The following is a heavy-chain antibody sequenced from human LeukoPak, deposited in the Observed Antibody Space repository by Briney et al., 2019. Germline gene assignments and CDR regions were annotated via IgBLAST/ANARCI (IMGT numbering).Heavy chain of an antibody. V-gene: IGHV3-23*01. J-gene: IGHJ3*02. CDR1: GFTFSNYA. Sequence: GGSLRLSCATSGFTFSNYAMSWVRQAPGKGLEWVSTISGSGGTTYYADSVKGRFTISRDNSKNTLYLQMNTLRAEDTAVYYCAKDLLQTFFFDSSGYYSDAFGMWGQGTMVTVSP. CDR3: AKDLLQTFFFDSSGYYSDAFGM. CDR2: ISGSGGTT. D-gene: IGHD3-22*01.